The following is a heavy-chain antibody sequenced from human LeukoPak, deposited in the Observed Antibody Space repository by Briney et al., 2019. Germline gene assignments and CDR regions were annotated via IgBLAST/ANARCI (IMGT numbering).Heavy chain of an antibody. CDR1: GFTFSSHW. D-gene: IGHD4-17*01. V-gene: IGHV3-74*01. CDR3: ARSRTYGDYGRGLDY. CDR2: INSDGSST. J-gene: IGHJ4*02. Sequence: GGSLRLSCAASGFTFSSHWMHRVRQAPGKGLVWVSRINSDGSSTSYADSVKGRFTISRDNAKNTLYVQMNSLRAEDTAVYYCARSRTYGDYGRGLDYWGQGTLVTVSS.